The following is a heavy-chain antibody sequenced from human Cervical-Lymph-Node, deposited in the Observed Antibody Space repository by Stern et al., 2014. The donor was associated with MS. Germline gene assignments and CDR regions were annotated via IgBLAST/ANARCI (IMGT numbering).Heavy chain of an antibody. D-gene: IGHD1-1*01. CDR3: ARRGHGYMGIDY. J-gene: IGHJ4*02. Sequence: QLVQSGAEVKKPGESLTISCEVSGYRFTNNWIGWVRQMPGKGLEWMGIIYPGDSETRYSPSFQGQVTILVDKSNTTTYLQWSSLKASDTAIYYCARRGHGYMGIDYWGQGTLVTVSS. CDR1: GYRFTNNW. V-gene: IGHV5-51*03. CDR2: IYPGDSET.